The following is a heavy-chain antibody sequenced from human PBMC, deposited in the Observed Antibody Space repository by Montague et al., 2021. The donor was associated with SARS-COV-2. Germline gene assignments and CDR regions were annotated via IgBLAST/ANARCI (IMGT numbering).Heavy chain of an antibody. CDR1: GGSISSSSYY. J-gene: IGHJ4*02. CDR3: ARQVGTMIVVVIIKLRYYFDY. Sequence: SETLSLTCTVSGGSISSSSYYWGWIRQPPGKGLEWIGSIYYSGSTYYNPSLKSRVTISVDTSKNQFSLKLSSVTAAVTAVYYCARQVGTMIVVVIIKLRYYFDYWGQGTLVTVSS. CDR2: IYYSGST. D-gene: IGHD3-22*01. V-gene: IGHV4-39*01.